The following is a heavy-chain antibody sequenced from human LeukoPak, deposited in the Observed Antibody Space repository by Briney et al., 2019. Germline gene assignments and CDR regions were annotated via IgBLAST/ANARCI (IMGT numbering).Heavy chain of an antibody. J-gene: IGHJ5*02. CDR1: GGSIGGYY. CDR3: ARHRASSLKVSNWFDP. CDR2: IYYSGST. Sequence: PSETLSLTCTVSGGSIGGYYWSWIRQPPGKGLEWIGYIYYSGSTNYNPSLKSRVTISVDTSKNQFSLKLSSVTAADTAVYYCARHRASSLKVSNWFDPWGQGTLVTVSS. V-gene: IGHV4-59*01. D-gene: IGHD6-6*01.